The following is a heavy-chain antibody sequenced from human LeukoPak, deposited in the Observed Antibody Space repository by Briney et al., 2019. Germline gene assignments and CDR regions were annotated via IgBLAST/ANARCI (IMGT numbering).Heavy chain of an antibody. Sequence: GGPLTLSCAVSGLPHNKYGMSGVRHAPGKGLEWVAGIRDSGGRTHYAHPVKGRLTISRDNPKNTLYLQMNSLRAGDTAGYFCAKRGVVIRVILVGFHKEACYFDGWGQGALVSAS. CDR1: GLPHNKYG. J-gene: IGHJ4*02. CDR2: IRDSGGRT. CDR3: AKRGVVIRVILVGFHKEACYFDG. V-gene: IGHV3-23*01. D-gene: IGHD3-22*01.